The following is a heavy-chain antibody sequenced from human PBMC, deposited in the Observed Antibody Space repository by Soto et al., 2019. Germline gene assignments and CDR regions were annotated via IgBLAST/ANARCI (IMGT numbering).Heavy chain of an antibody. D-gene: IGHD6-13*01. CDR1: GYTFTSYD. Sequence: ASVKVSCKASGYTFTSYDINWVRQATGQGLEWMGWINPNSGNTNYAQKFQGWVTMTRDTSISTAYMELSRLRSDDTAVYYCARDLAAAGLDYWGQGTLVTVSS. V-gene: IGHV1-2*04. CDR2: INPNSGNT. J-gene: IGHJ4*02. CDR3: ARDLAAAGLDY.